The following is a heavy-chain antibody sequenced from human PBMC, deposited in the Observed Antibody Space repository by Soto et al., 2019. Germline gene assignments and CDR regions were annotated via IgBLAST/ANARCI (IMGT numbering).Heavy chain of an antibody. J-gene: IGHJ6*02. Sequence: GESLKISCKGSGYSFTSYWISWVRQMPGKGLEWMGRIDPSDSYTNYSPSFQGHVTISADKSISTAYLQWSSLKASDTAMYYCASSKAYCSSTSCYLGTRYYYYGMDVCGQGPIVTVSS. CDR3: ASSKAYCSSTSCYLGTRYYYYGMDV. D-gene: IGHD2-2*01. CDR1: GYSFTSYW. V-gene: IGHV5-10-1*01. CDR2: IDPSDSYT.